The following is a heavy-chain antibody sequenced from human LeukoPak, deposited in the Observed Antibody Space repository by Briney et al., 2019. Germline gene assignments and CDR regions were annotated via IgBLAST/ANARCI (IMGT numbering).Heavy chain of an antibody. V-gene: IGHV3-23*01. CDR1: GFTFSSYA. J-gene: IGHJ4*02. D-gene: IGHD3-22*01. CDR2: ISGSGGST. CDR3: AKDEEDSYDSSGYDY. Sequence: TGGSLRLSCAASGFTFSSYAMSWVRQAPGKGLEWVSAISGSGGSTYYADSVKGRFTISRDNSKNTLYLQVNSLRAEDTAVYYCAKDEEDSYDSSGYDYWGQGTLVTVSS.